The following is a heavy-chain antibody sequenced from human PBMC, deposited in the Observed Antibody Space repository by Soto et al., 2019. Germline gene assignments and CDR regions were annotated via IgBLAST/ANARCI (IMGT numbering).Heavy chain of an antibody. CDR3: ARDRGEYTSSWFWYFSH. CDR1: GASISSFN. D-gene: IGHD6-13*01. J-gene: IGHJ2*01. V-gene: IGHV4-4*07. CDR2: LNIAGTI. Sequence: PSETLSPTCSVSGASISSFNWNWVRQPAGKGPEWVGRLNIAGTINYNPSLKSRITMSMDTSKNQISLHLRSVTAADTAIYYCARDRGEYTSSWFWYFSHWGHGTLVTVSS.